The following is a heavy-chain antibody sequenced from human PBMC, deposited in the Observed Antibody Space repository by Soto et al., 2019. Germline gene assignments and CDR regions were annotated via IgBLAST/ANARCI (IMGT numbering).Heavy chain of an antibody. CDR3: ARRIYGDYDY. V-gene: IGHV1-18*01. Sequence: QAQLVQSGAEVKEPGASVKVSCKASGYSFTTSGITWVRQAPGQGLVWMGWISTYNGNTNYAQKLQDRVTLTTDTSTSTAYMELRSLRSDDTAVYYCARRIYGDYDYWGQGTLVTVSS. CDR1: GYSFTTSG. D-gene: IGHD4-17*01. CDR2: ISTYNGNT. J-gene: IGHJ4*02.